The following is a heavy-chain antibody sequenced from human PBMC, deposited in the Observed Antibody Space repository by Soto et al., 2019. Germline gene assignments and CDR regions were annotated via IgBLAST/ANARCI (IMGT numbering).Heavy chain of an antibody. Sequence: SGGSLRLSCAASGFTFRRYAMSWVRQAPGKGLRWVSFISVSGDSTYYADSVKGRFTISRDNFKNTLYLQMNSLRAEDTAVYYCALSDFWTRSGGYSSGMDVWGQGTTVTVSS. CDR3: ALSDFWTRSGGYSSGMDV. CDR1: GFTFRRYA. CDR2: ISVSGDST. D-gene: IGHD3-3*01. J-gene: IGHJ6*02. V-gene: IGHV3-23*01.